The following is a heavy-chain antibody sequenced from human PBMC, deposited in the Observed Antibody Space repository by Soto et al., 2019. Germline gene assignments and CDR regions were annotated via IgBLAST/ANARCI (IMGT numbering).Heavy chain of an antibody. Sequence: GGSLRLSCAASGLTFSRYGMHWVRQAPGKGLEWVAVIWYDGSVKHYADSVKGRFTISRDNSKDTLYLQMNSLRAEDTAVYYCAGEGIAVAGQRYFDYWGQGTLVTVSS. CDR2: IWYDGSVK. V-gene: IGHV3-33*01. D-gene: IGHD6-19*01. J-gene: IGHJ4*02. CDR1: GLTFSRYG. CDR3: AGEGIAVAGQRYFDY.